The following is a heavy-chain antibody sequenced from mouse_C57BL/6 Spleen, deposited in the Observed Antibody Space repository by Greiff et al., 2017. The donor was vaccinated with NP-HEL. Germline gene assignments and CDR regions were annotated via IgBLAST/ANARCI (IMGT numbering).Heavy chain of an antibody. V-gene: IGHV1-74*01. Sequence: VQLQQPGAELVKPGASVKVSCKASGYTFTSYWMHWVKQRPGQGLEWIGRIHPSDSATNYNQKFKGKATLTVDKSSSTAYMQLSILTSEDSAVYYCAIVYDGYYVGLAYWGQGTLVTVSA. J-gene: IGHJ3*01. CDR1: GYTFTSYW. D-gene: IGHD2-3*01. CDR2: IHPSDSAT. CDR3: AIVYDGYYVGLAY.